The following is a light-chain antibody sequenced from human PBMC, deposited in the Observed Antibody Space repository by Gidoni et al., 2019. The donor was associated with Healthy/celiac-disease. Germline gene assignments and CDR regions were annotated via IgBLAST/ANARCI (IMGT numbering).Light chain of an antibody. CDR2: DDS. Sequence: YVLTEPHSVSVAPGKTARITCGGTNIGIKSVHWYQQKPGQAPVLVVYDDSDRPSGIPERFSGSNSGTTTTLTIRRVEAGDEADYYCQVWYSSSDHYVFGTGTNVTVL. CDR3: QVWYSSSDHYV. V-gene: IGLV3-21*03. J-gene: IGLJ1*01. CDR1: NIGIKS.